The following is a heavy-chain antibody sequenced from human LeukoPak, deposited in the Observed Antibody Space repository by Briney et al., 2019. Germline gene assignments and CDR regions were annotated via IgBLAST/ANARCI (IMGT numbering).Heavy chain of an antibody. CDR2: LYTSGST. Sequence: SETLSLTCTVSGGSISSYYWSWIRQPAGKGLEWIGRLYTSGSTNYNPSLKSRVTMSVDKSKNQFSLKLSSVTAADTAVYYCARDGSGWYPYYFDYWGQGTLLTVSS. V-gene: IGHV4-4*07. CDR1: GGSISSYY. CDR3: ARDGSGWYPYYFDY. J-gene: IGHJ4*02. D-gene: IGHD6-19*01.